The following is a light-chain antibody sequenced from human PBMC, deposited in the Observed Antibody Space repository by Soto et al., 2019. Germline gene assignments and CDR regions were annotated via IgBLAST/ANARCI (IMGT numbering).Light chain of an antibody. CDR3: CSYAGSYTFL. Sequence: QSALTQPRSVSGSPGQSVTISCTGTSSDVGGYNYVSWYQQHPGEAPKLMIYDVSKRPSGVPDRFSGSKSGNTASLTISGLQAEDEADYFCCSYAGSYTFLFGGGTKVTVL. CDR2: DVS. CDR1: SSDVGGYNY. J-gene: IGLJ2*01. V-gene: IGLV2-11*01.